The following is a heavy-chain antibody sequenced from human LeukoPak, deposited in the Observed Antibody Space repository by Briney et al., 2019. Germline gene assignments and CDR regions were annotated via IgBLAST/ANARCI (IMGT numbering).Heavy chain of an antibody. CDR3: ARRRGYSYGLHFDY. CDR1: GGSFSGYY. D-gene: IGHD5-18*01. Sequence: SETLSLTCAVYGGSFSGYYWSWIRQPPGKGLEWIGEINHSGSTNYNPSLKSRVTISVDTSKNQFSLKLSSVTAADTAVYYCARRRGYSYGLHFDYWGQGTLVTVSS. CDR2: INHSGST. J-gene: IGHJ4*02. V-gene: IGHV4-34*01.